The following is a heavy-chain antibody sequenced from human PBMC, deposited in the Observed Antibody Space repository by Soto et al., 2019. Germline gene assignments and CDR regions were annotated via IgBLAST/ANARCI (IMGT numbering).Heavy chain of an antibody. J-gene: IGHJ5*02. V-gene: IGHV4-31*03. CDR1: GGSISSGGYY. CDR3: ARDHRRWGWFDP. CDR2: IYYSGST. Sequence: QVQLQESGPGLVKPSQTLSLTCTVSGGSISSGGYYWSWIRQHPGKGLEWIGYIYYSGSTYYNPSLKSRVTIAVDTSKNQFSLKLSSVTAADTAVYYCARDHRRWGWFDPWGQGTLVTVSS. D-gene: IGHD3-16*01.